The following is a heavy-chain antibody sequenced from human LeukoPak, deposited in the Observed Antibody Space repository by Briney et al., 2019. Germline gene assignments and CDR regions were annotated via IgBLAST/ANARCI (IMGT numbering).Heavy chain of an antibody. D-gene: IGHD1-1*01. CDR3: ARQPDTTTDY. CDR2: IYPRDSDT. CDR1: GYSFTNYW. Sequence: GESLKISCKGSGYSFTNYWIGWVRQMPGKGQEWMGIIYPRDSDTRYSPSFQGQVTISADKSISTAYLQWSSLKASDTAMYYCARQPDTTTDYWGQGTLVTVSS. J-gene: IGHJ4*02. V-gene: IGHV5-51*01.